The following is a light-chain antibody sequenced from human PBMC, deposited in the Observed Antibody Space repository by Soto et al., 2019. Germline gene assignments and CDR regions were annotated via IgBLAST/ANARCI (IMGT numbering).Light chain of an antibody. CDR2: AAS. J-gene: IGKJ3*01. V-gene: IGKV1-27*01. CDR1: QGINNY. Sequence: DIPMTQSPSSLSASVGDRVTITCRASQGINNYVAWYQRKPGKPPKLLIYAASTLQSGVPSRFSGSGSGTDFTLTINSLQPEDVATYSCQKYSSVPVFGPGTKVDIK. CDR3: QKYSSVPV.